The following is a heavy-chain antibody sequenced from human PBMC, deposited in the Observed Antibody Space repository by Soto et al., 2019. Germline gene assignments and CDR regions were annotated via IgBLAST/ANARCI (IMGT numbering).Heavy chain of an antibody. V-gene: IGHV4-34*01. D-gene: IGHD3-10*01. J-gene: IGHJ6*02. CDR3: ARSHPAFGVNYGMDV. CDR2: INHSGST. Sequence: SETLSLTCAVYGGSFSGYYWSWIRQPPGKGLEWIGEINHSGSTNYNPSLKSRVTISVDTSKNQFSLKLSSVTAADTAVYYCARSHPAFGVNYGMDVWGQGTTVTVSS. CDR1: GGSFSGYY.